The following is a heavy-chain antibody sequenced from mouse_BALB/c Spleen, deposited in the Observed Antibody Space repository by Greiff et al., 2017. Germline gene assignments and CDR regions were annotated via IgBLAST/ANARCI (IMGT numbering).Heavy chain of an antibody. CDR2: FYPGSGSI. CDR3: ARHEVLGYAFAY. Sequence: QVQLKQSGAELVKPGASVKLSCKASGYTFTEYIIHWVKQRSGQGLEWIGWFYPGSGSIKYNEKFKDKATLTADKSSSTVYMELSRLTSEDSAVYYCARHEVLGYAFAYWGQGTLVTVSA. D-gene: IGHD2-2*01. J-gene: IGHJ3*01. CDR1: GYTFTEYI. V-gene: IGHV1-62-2*01.